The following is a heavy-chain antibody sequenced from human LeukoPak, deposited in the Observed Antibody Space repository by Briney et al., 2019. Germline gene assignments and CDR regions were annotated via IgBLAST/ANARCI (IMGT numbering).Heavy chain of an antibody. CDR1: GFTFSSYE. V-gene: IGHV3-48*03. D-gene: IGHD6-19*01. CDR3: AREWFRGGWPFDY. J-gene: IGHJ4*02. Sequence: PGGSLRLSCAASGFTFSSYEMNWVRQAPGKGLEWVSYISSSGSIIYYADSVKGRFTISRDNAKNSLYLQMNSLRAEDTAVYYCAREWFRGGWPFDYWGQGTLVTVSS. CDR2: ISSSGSII.